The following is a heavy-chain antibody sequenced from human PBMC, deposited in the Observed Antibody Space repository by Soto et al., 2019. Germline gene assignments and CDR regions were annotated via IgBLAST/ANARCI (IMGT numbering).Heavy chain of an antibody. V-gene: IGHV3-33*01. D-gene: IGHD3-22*01. Sequence: QVQLVESGGGVVQPGRSLRLSCAASGFTFSSYGMHWVRQAPGKGLEWVAVIWYDGSNKYYADSVKGRFTISRDNSKNTLYLQMTSLRAEDTAVYYCARSAMIVVASTCFDPWGQGTLVTVSS. CDR2: IWYDGSNK. CDR1: GFTFSSYG. CDR3: ARSAMIVVASTCFDP. J-gene: IGHJ5*02.